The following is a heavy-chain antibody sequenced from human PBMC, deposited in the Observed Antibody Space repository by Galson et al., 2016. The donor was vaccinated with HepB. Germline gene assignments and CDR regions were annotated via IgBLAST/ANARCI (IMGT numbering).Heavy chain of an antibody. J-gene: IGHJ4*02. CDR3: TTYTKI. CDR2: IKSKTDGGTA. D-gene: IGHD3-22*01. V-gene: IGHV3-15*01. Sequence: SLRLSCAVSGLTFRNFWMSWARQAPGKGLEWVGRIKSKTDGGTADYVAPVKGRFTISRDDSKNTFYLQMNSLSTEDTAVYYCTTYTKIWGQGTLVTVSS. CDR1: GLTFRNFW.